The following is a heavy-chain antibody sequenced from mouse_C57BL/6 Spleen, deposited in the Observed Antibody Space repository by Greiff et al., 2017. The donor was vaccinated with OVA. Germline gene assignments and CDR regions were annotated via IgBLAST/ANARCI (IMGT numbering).Heavy chain of an antibody. V-gene: IGHV1-52*01. D-gene: IGHD3-2*02. Sequence: QVQLKQPGAELVRPGSSVKLSCKASGYTFTSYWMHWVKQRPIQGLEWIGNIDPSDSETHYNQQFKDKATLTVDKSSSTAYMQLSSLTSEDSAVYYCASSGYGYFDYWGQGTTLTVSS. CDR2: IDPSDSET. CDR3: ASSGYGYFDY. J-gene: IGHJ2*01. CDR1: GYTFTSYW.